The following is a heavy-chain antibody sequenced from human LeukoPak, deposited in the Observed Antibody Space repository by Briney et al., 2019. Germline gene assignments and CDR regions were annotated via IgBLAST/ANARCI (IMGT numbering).Heavy chain of an antibody. CDR2: ISYSGST. J-gene: IGHJ3*02. D-gene: IGHD2-2*01. Sequence: SETLALTCTVSGGSISSSHWSWIRQPPGKGLEWIGYISYSGSTNYNPSPRSRVTISKDTFKNQFSVKLSSVTAADTAVYYCARLCSSTSCYVSFDIWGQGTMVTVSS. V-gene: IGHV4-59*08. CDR1: GGSISSSH. CDR3: ARLCSSTSCYVSFDI.